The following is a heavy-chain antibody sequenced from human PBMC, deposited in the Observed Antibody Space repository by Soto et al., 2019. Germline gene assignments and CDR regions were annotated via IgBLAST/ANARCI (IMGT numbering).Heavy chain of an antibody. V-gene: IGHV3-23*01. Sequence: EVQLMESGGGLVQPGGSLRLSCAGSGYTHSFDTYAMSWVRQAPGKGLEWVAGISPTGGSTYYADSVKGRFTISRDNSKHTLFLQMTSLSVGAAAVYSCGGVKGGLVPTFGGGFASGGRGTLVTVSS. CDR1: GYTHSFDTYA. D-gene: IGHD3-10*01. J-gene: IGHJ4*02. CDR3: GGVKGGLVPTFGGGFAS. CDR2: ISPTGGST.